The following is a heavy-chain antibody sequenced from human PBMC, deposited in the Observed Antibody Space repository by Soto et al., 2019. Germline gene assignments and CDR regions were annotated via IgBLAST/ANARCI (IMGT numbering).Heavy chain of an antibody. D-gene: IGHD4-17*01. J-gene: IGHJ4*02. CDR3: AKPHTVTADYFDY. CDR1: GFTFSSYG. CDR2: ISYDGSNK. V-gene: IGHV3-30*18. Sequence: QVQLVESGGGVVQPGRSLRLSCAASGFTFSSYGMHWVRQAPGKGLEWVAVISYDGSNKYYADSVKGRFTISRDNSKNTLYLKMNSLRAEDTAVYYCAKPHTVTADYFDYWGQGTLVTVSS.